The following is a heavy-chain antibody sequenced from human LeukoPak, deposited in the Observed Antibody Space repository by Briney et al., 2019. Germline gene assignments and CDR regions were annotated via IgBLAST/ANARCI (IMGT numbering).Heavy chain of an antibody. D-gene: IGHD6-19*01. J-gene: IGHJ3*02. CDR2: ISSSSSTI. V-gene: IGHV3-48*03. Sequence: PGGSLRLSCAASGFTFSSYEMNWVRQAPGKGLEWVSYISSSSSTIYYADSVKGRFTISRDNAKNSLYLQMNSLRAEDTAVYYCAVIAVAGSAAFDIWGQGTMVTVSS. CDR1: GFTFSSYE. CDR3: AVIAVAGSAAFDI.